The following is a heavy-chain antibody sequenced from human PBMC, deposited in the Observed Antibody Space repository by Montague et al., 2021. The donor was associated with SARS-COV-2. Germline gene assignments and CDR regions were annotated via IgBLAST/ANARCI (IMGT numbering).Heavy chain of an antibody. CDR1: GGSFSGYY. Sequence: SETLSLTCAVYGGSFSGYYWSWIRQPPGKGLEWIGEINHSGSTKYNPSLKSRVTIFIDKSKNHFSLQLSSVTAADTAVYYCARGGTYHYGMDFWGQGTTVAVSS. V-gene: IGHV4-34*01. CDR3: ARGGTYHYGMDF. CDR2: INHSGST. D-gene: IGHD3-10*01. J-gene: IGHJ6*02.